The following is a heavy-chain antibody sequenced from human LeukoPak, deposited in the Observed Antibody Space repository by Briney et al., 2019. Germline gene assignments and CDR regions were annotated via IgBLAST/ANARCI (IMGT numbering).Heavy chain of an antibody. D-gene: IGHD2-21*02. CDR3: ARDPTAVVVTALSPDY. CDR2: ISYDGSNK. V-gene: IGHV3-30-3*01. Sequence: GGSLRLSCAASGFTFSSYAMHWVRQAPGKGLEWVAVISYDGSNKYYADSVKGRFTISRDNSKNTLYLQMNSLRAEDTAVYYCARDPTAVVVTALSPDYWGQGTLVTVSS. J-gene: IGHJ4*02. CDR1: GFTFSSYA.